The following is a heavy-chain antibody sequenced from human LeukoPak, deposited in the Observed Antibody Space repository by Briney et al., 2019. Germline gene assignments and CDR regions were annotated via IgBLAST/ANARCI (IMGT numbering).Heavy chain of an antibody. J-gene: IGHJ4*02. CDR3: ATEPTYCSGGSCYGRVY. CDR1: GYTLTELS. Sequence: ASVKVSCKVSGYTLTELSMHWVRQAPGKGLEWMGGFDPEDGETIYAQKFQGRVTMTEDTSTDTAYMELSSLRSEDTAVYYCATEPTYCSGGSCYGRVYWGQGTLVTVSS. CDR2: FDPEDGET. D-gene: IGHD2-15*01. V-gene: IGHV1-24*01.